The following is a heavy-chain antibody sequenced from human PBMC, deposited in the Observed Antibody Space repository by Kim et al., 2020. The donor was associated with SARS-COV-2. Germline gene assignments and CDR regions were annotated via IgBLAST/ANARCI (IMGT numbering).Heavy chain of an antibody. D-gene: IGHD2-2*01. CDR1: GFRFDEYA. CDR2: ISADGDVT. Sequence: GGSLRLSCEASGFRFDEYAMHWVRQAPGKGLEWVSLISADGDVTYYGDSVKGRLTISRDNSKNSLYLQMNSLRTEDTAFYYCAKDVCSSTSCPYNYYYGMDVWGHGTTVIVSS. V-gene: IGHV3-43*02. CDR3: AKDVCSSTSCPYNYYYGMDV. J-gene: IGHJ6*02.